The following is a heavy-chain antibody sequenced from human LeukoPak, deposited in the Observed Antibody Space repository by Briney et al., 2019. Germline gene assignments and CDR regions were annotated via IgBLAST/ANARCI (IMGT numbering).Heavy chain of an antibody. CDR3: ARISSWRNFDY. CDR1: GGSISSSSYY. Sequence: PETLSLTCTVSGGSISSSSYYWGWIRQPPGKGLEWIGSIYYSGGTYYNPSLKSRVTISVDTSKNQFSLKLSSVTAADTAVYYCARISSWRNFDYWGQGTLVTVSS. D-gene: IGHD6-13*01. J-gene: IGHJ4*02. CDR2: IYYSGGT. V-gene: IGHV4-39*07.